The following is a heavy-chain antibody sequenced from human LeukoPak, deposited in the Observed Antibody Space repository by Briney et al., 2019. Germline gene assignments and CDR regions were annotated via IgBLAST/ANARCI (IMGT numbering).Heavy chain of an antibody. V-gene: IGHV1-69*05. J-gene: IGHJ4*02. CDR3: ASLSEDGYNKYFDY. CDR1: GGTFSSYA. D-gene: IGHD5-24*01. CDR2: IIPIFGTA. Sequence: ASVKVSCKASGGTFSSYAISWVRQAPGQGLEWMGGIIPIFGTANYAQKFQGSVTITTDESTSTAYMELSSLRSEDTAVYYCASLSEDGYNKYFDYWGQGTLVTVSS.